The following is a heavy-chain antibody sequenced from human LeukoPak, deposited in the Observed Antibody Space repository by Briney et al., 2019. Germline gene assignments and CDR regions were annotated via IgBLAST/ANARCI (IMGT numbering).Heavy chain of an antibody. CDR3: AREPTSGSYYGTFDP. Sequence: GASVTVSCKASGYTFTGYYMHWVRQAPGQGLERMGWINPNSGATNYAQKFQGRVTMTRDTSINTAYMELRRLRSDDTAVYYCAREPTSGSYYGTFDPWGQGTLVTVSS. V-gene: IGHV1-2*02. CDR2: INPNSGAT. CDR1: GYTFTGYY. D-gene: IGHD1-26*01. J-gene: IGHJ5*02.